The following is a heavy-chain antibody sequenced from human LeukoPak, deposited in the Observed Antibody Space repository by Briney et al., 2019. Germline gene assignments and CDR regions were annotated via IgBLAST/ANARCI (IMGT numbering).Heavy chain of an antibody. V-gene: IGHV3-74*01. CDR2: INSDGSST. D-gene: IGHD4-23*01. CDR1: GFTFSSYW. J-gene: IGHJ4*02. Sequence: GGSLRLSCVASGFTFSSYWMHWVRQAPGKGLVWVSRINSDGSSTSYADSVKGRFTISRGNAKNSLYLQMNSLRAEDTAVYYCARDAAAPFDYGGNQFFDYWGQGTLVTVSS. CDR3: ARDAAAPFDYGGNQFFDY.